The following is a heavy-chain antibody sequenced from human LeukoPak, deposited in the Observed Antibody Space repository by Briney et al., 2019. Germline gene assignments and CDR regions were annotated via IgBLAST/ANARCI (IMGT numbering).Heavy chain of an antibody. Sequence: GGSLRLSCAASGFTFSSYGMNWVRQAPGKGLEWLSYIRGSSSSIYYADSVKGRFTISRDNAKNSLYLQMSSLRAEDTAVYYCATGVGVVVAASTDAFDIWGQGTMVTVSS. J-gene: IGHJ3*02. V-gene: IGHV3-48*04. D-gene: IGHD2-15*01. CDR1: GFTFSSYG. CDR2: IRGSSSSI. CDR3: ATGVGVVVAASTDAFDI.